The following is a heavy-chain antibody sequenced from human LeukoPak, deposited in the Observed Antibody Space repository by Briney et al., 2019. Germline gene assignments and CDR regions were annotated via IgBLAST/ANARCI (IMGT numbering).Heavy chain of an antibody. D-gene: IGHD1-14*01. CDR3: ARDPEWGAFDI. Sequence: GGSLRLSCAASGLAFSSNWMTWVRKAPGKGLEWVAQINKDGSAKYYVDSVKGRFTISKDNAKNSRYLQMDYLRDEDTAVYYCARDPEWGAFDIWGQGTVVTVSS. CDR2: INKDGSAK. V-gene: IGHV3-7*01. J-gene: IGHJ3*02. CDR1: GLAFSSNW.